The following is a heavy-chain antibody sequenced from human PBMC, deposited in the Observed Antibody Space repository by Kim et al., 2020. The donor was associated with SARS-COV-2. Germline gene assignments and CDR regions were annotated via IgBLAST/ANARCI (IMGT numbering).Heavy chain of an antibody. Sequence: SGPTLVNPTQTLTLTCTFSGFSLSTSGVGVGWIRQPPGKALEWLALIYWDDDKRYSPSLKSRLTITKDTSKNQVVLTMTNMDPVDTATYYCAHIPTLTAAAGTGYYYYYYYMDVWGKGTTVTVSS. CDR1: GFSLSTSGVG. V-gene: IGHV2-5*02. D-gene: IGHD6-13*01. CDR3: AHIPTLTAAAGTGYYYYYYYMDV. CDR2: IYWDDDK. J-gene: IGHJ6*03.